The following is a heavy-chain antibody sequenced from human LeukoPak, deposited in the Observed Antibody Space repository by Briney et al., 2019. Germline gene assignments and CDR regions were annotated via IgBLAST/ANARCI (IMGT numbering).Heavy chain of an antibody. J-gene: IGHJ6*03. V-gene: IGHV4-61*02. D-gene: IGHD3-22*01. CDR3: ARGIYYYDSSHYYYYYMDV. CDR2: IYTSGST. Sequence: PSETLSLTCTVSGGSISSGSYYWSWIRQPAGKGLEWIGRIYTSGSTNYNPSLKSRVTISVDTSKNQFSLKLSSVTAADTAVYYCARGIYYYDSSHYYYYYMDVWGKGTTVTVSS. CDR1: GGSISSGSYY.